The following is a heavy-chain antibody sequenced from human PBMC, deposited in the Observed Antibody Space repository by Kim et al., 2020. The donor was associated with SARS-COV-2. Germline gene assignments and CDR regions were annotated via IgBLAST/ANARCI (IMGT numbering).Heavy chain of an antibody. D-gene: IGHD6-13*01. V-gene: IGHV4-34*01. J-gene: IGHJ5*02. CDR1: GGSFSGYY. CDR2: INHSGST. CDR3: ARGAYSSSWYGVRSWFDT. Sequence: SETLSLTCAVYGGSFSGYYWSWIRQPPGKGLEWIGEINHSGSTNYNPSLKSRVTISVDTSKNQFSLKLSSVTAADTAVDYCARGAYSSSWYGVRSWFDTWGPGTLVTASS.